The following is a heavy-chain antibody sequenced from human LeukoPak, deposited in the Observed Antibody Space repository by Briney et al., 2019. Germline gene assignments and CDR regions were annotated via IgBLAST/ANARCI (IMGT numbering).Heavy chain of an antibody. J-gene: IGHJ4*02. CDR3: ARPHYSNYLYYFDY. CDR2: IIPIFGTA. D-gene: IGHD4-11*01. Sequence: GASVKVSCKASGGTFSSYAISWVRQAPGQGLEWMGGIIPIFGTANYAQKFQGRVTITADESTSTAYMELSSLRSKDTAVYYCARPHYSNYLYYFDYWGQGTLVTVSS. CDR1: GGTFSSYA. V-gene: IGHV1-69*13.